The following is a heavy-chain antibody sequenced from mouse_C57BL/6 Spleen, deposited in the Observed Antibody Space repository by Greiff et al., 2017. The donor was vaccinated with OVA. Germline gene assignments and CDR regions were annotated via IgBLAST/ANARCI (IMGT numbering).Heavy chain of an antibody. CDR1: GYTFTSYG. J-gene: IGHJ4*01. CDR3: ARGATVAYYAMDY. CDR2: LYPRSGNT. D-gene: IGHD1-1*01. V-gene: IGHV1-81*01. Sequence: QVQLKESGAELARPGASVKLSCKASGYTFTSYGISWVKQRTGQGLEWIGELYPRSGNTYYNAKFKGKATLTAAKSSSTAYMELRSLTSADSAVYFCARGATVAYYAMDYWGQGTSVTVSS.